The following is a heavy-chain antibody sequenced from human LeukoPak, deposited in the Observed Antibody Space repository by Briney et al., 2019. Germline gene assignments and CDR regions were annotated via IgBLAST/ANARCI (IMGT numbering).Heavy chain of an antibody. Sequence: SETLSLTCTVSGGSISSYYWSWIRQPAGKGLEWIGRIYTSGSTNYNPSLKSRVTMSVDTSKNQFSLKLSSVTAADTVVYYCARGYCSGGSCYSLDYWGQGTLVTVSS. CDR3: ARGYCSGGSCYSLDY. V-gene: IGHV4-4*07. J-gene: IGHJ4*02. CDR1: GGSISSYY. CDR2: IYTSGST. D-gene: IGHD2-15*01.